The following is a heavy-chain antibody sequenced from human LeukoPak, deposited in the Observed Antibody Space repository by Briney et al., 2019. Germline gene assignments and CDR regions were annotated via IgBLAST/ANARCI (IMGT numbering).Heavy chain of an antibody. V-gene: IGHV1-18*01. Sequence: ASVKVSCKASGYTFTSYGISWVRQAPGQGLEWMGWISAYNGNTNYAQKLQGRVTMTTDTSTSTAYMELRSLRSDDTAVYYCARDSPRMAVDDYFDYWGQGTLVTVSS. J-gene: IGHJ4*02. CDR3: ARDSPRMAVDDYFDY. CDR1: GYTFTSYG. D-gene: IGHD6-19*01. CDR2: ISAYNGNT.